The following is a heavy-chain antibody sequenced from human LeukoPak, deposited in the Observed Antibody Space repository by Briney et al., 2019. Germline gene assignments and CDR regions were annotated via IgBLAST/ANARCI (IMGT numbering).Heavy chain of an antibody. CDR2: IKSKTDGGTT. V-gene: IGHV3-15*01. Sequence: GGSLRLSCAASGFTFSNAWMSWVRQAPGKGLEWVGCIKSKTDGGTTDYAAPVKGRFTISRDDSKNTLYLQMNSLKTEDTAVYYCTTDPYYYDSSGYLQTFDYWGQGTLVTVSS. J-gene: IGHJ4*02. D-gene: IGHD3-22*01. CDR1: GFTFSNAW. CDR3: TTDPYYYDSSGYLQTFDY.